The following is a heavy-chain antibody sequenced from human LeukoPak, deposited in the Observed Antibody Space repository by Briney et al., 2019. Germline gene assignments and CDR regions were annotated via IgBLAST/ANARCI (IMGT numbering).Heavy chain of an antibody. V-gene: IGHV4-34*01. CDR1: GGSFSGYY. CDR2: INHSGST. CDR3: ARGYCSSTSCLRSAYYMDV. J-gene: IGHJ6*03. Sequence: SETLSLTYAVYGGSFSGYYWSWIRQPPGKGLEWIGEINHSGSTNYNPSLKSRVTISVDTSKNQFSLKLSSVTAADTAVYYCARGYCSSTSCLRSAYYMDVWGKGTTVTVSS. D-gene: IGHD2-2*01.